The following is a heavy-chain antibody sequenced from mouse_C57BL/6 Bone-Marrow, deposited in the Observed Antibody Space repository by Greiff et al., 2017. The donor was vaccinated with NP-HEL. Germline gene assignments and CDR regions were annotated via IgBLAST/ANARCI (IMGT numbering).Heavy chain of an antibody. J-gene: IGHJ2*01. Sequence: QVQLKQSGPELVKPGASVKLSCKASGYTFTSYDLNWVKQRPGQGLEWIGWIYPRDGSTKYNEKFQGKATLTVDTSSSTAYMELHILTSEDSAVYFCASRAYYYGSSNDYWGQGTTLTVSS. V-gene: IGHV1-85*01. CDR2: IYPRDGST. D-gene: IGHD1-1*01. CDR1: GYTFTSYD. CDR3: ASRAYYYGSSNDY.